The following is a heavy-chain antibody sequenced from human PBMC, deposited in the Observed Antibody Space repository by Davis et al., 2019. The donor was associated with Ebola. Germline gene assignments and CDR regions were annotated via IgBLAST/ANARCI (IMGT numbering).Heavy chain of an antibody. V-gene: IGHV4-61*01. CDR1: GASVSSNSYY. CDR2: VYSSGST. D-gene: IGHD2-15*01. Sequence: SETLSLTCTVSGASVSSNSYYWNWIRQPPGKGLEWIGYVYSSGSTNYNPSLKSRVTISVDTSKNQFSLKLSSVTAADTAVYYCARAVVVVAATPDWFDPWGQGTLVTVSS. CDR3: ARAVVVVAATPDWFDP. J-gene: IGHJ5*02.